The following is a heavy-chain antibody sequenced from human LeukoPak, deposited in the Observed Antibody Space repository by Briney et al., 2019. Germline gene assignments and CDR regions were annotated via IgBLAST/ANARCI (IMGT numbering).Heavy chain of an antibody. Sequence: ASVKVSCKASGYTFTGYYMHWVRQAPGQGLEWMGRINPNSGGTNYAQKFQGRVTMTRDTSISTAYMELSRLRSDDTAVYYCARSVEMANEDAFDIWGQGTMATVSS. CDR3: ARSVEMANEDAFDI. J-gene: IGHJ3*02. V-gene: IGHV1-2*06. CDR1: GYTFTGYY. CDR2: INPNSGGT. D-gene: IGHD5-24*01.